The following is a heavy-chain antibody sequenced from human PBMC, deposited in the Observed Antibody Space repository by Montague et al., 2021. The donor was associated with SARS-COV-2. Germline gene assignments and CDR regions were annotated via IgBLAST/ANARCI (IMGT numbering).Heavy chain of an antibody. J-gene: IGHJ2*01. CDR3: ARAYCGGDCYFYRYFEL. V-gene: IGHV6-1*01. CDR1: GDSVSSNIAT. CDR2: TYYRSKWYN. Sequence: CAISGDSVSSNIATWNWIRQSPSRGLEWLGRTYYRSKWYNDYAVSVKSRVIINPATSNNRISLQLNSVTPEDTAVYYCARAYCGGDCYFYRYFELWGRGTLVTVSS. D-gene: IGHD2-21*02.